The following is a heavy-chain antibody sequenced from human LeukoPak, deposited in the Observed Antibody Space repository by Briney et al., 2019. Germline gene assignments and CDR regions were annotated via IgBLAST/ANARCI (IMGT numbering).Heavy chain of an antibody. CDR2: VNTSGST. CDR3: AREGGDPRWLDP. J-gene: IGHJ5*02. D-gene: IGHD6-25*01. Sequence: SETLSLTCTVSGGSISSYYWTWIRQSAGKGLEWIGRVNTSGSTNYNPSLRSRVTMSVNTSKNQFSLNLTSVTAADAAVYSCAREGGDPRWLDPWGQGTLVTVSS. CDR1: GGSISSYY. V-gene: IGHV4-4*07.